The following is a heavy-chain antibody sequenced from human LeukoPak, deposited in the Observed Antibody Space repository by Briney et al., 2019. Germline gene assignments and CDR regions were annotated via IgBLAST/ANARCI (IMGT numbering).Heavy chain of an antibody. J-gene: IGHJ4*02. CDR3: ARSPSYSSSWYLYFDY. D-gene: IGHD6-13*01. CDR2: ISSNGGST. CDR1: GFTFSSYA. Sequence: GGSLRLSCAASGFTFSSYAMHWARQAPGKGLEYVSAISSNGGSTYYANSVKGRFTISRDNSKNTLYLQMGSLRAEDMAVYYCARSPSYSSSWYLYFDYWGQGTLVTVSS. V-gene: IGHV3-64*01.